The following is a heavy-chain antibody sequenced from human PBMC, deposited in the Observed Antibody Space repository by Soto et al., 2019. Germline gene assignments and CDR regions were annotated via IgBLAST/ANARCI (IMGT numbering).Heavy chain of an antibody. CDR3: ARPITIFGVDLYGMDV. V-gene: IGHV1-18*01. CDR2: ISAYNGNT. Sequence: QVQLVQSGAEVKKPGASVKVSYKASGYTFTSYGISWVRQAPGQGLEWMGWISAYNGNTNYAQKLQGRVTMTTDTSTSTAYMELRSLRSDDTAVYYCARPITIFGVDLYGMDVWGQGTTVTVSS. CDR1: GYTFTSYG. D-gene: IGHD3-3*01. J-gene: IGHJ6*02.